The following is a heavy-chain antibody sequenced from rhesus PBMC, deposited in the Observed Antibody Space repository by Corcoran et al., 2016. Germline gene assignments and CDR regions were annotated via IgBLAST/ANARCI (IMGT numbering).Heavy chain of an antibody. CDR3: ASLIAAAYFDY. CDR2: IYGSGGGT. V-gene: IGHV4-106*01. J-gene: IGHJ4*01. D-gene: IGHD6-25*01. Sequence: QVQLQESGPGLVKPSETLSLTCAVSGGSISDDYYWSWIRQPPGKGLEWIGYIYGSGGGTNYNPSLKTRVTISIDTSKNQFSLKLSSVTAADPAVYYCASLIAAAYFDYWGQGVLVTVSS. CDR1: GGSISDDYY.